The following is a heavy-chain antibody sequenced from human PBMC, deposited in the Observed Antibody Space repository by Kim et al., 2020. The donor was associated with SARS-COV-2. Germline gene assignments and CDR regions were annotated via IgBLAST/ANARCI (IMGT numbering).Heavy chain of an antibody. D-gene: IGHD3-3*01. Sequence: ESRVTISVDKSKNQFSLKLSSVTAADTAVYYCARAYYDFWSGYPLYFDYWGQGTLVTVSA. CDR3: ARAYYDFWSGYPLYFDY. V-gene: IGHV4-4*02. J-gene: IGHJ4*02.